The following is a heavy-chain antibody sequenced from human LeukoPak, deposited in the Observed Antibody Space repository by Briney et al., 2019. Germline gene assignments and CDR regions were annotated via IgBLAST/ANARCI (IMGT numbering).Heavy chain of an antibody. CDR2: IYYSGST. Sequence: PSETLSLTCTVSGGSISSYYWSRIRQPPGKGLEYIGYIYYSGSTNYNPSLKSRVTMSLDTSKNQFSLKRSSVTAADTAVYYCAREEVPHGFDIWGQGTMVTVSS. V-gene: IGHV4-59*01. CDR3: AREEVPHGFDI. J-gene: IGHJ3*02. CDR1: GGSISSYY.